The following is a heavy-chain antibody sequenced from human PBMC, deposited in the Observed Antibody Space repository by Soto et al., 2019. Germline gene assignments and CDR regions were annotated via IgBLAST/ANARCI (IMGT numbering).Heavy chain of an antibody. CDR1: GFTFSNAW. CDR2: IKTKPDGGTT. V-gene: IGHV3-15*07. Sequence: PGGSLRLSCAASGFTFSNAWMNWVRQAPGKGLEWVGRIKTKPDGGTTDYAAPVKGRFTISRDDSKNTLYLQMNSLKTEDTAVYYCTTDEYYDSSGYYRDYWGQGTLVTVSS. D-gene: IGHD3-22*01. CDR3: TTDEYYDSSGYYRDY. J-gene: IGHJ4*02.